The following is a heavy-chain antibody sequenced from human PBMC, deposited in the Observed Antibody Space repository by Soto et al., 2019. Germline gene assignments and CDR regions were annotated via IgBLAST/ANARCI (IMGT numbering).Heavy chain of an antibody. CDR2: ICWDDDK. CDR1: GLSLSTSRVG. J-gene: IGHJ4*02. CDR3: AHSPTYPPFFDF. V-gene: IGHV2-5*02. Sequence: QITLKESGPTLVKPTQTLTLTCIVSGLSLSTSRVGVGWIRQPPGKALEWLAVICWDDDKWYSPSLKNRLTSTKDTSQNQWVLTMTTMDPVDTATYYCAHSPTYPPFFDFWGQGTLVTVSS.